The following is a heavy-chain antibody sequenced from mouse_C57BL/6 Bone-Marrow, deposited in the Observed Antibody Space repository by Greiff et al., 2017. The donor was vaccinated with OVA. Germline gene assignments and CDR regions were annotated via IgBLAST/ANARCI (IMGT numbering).Heavy chain of an antibody. CDR3: ARPSITTVVATKAMDY. J-gene: IGHJ4*01. CDR2: ISNGGGST. V-gene: IGHV5-12*01. D-gene: IGHD1-1*01. Sequence: EVKLMESGGGLVQPGGSLKLSCAASGFTFSDYYMYRVRQTPEKRLEWVAYISNGGGSTYYPDTVKGRFTISRDNAKNTLYLQMSRLKSEDTAMYYCARPSITTVVATKAMDYWGQGTSVTVSS. CDR1: GFTFSDYY.